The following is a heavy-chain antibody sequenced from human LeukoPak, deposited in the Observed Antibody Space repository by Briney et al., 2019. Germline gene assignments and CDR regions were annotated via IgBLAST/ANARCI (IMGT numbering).Heavy chain of an antibody. J-gene: IGHJ4*02. CDR1: GGSINFYY. V-gene: IGHV4-4*07. CDR2: IYSTGST. Sequence: SETLSLTCTVSGGSINFYYWSWIRQPAGKGLEWIGRIYSTGSTNYSPSLKSRVTMSVDKPKSQFSLNLSSVTAADTAVYYCARGIADPYSFDSWGQGTLVTVSS. D-gene: IGHD6-13*01. CDR3: ARGIADPYSFDS.